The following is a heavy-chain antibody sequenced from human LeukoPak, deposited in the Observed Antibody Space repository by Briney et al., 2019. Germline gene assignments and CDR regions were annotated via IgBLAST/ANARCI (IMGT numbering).Heavy chain of an antibody. J-gene: IGHJ3*02. CDR3: ARCVVVITGDAFDI. CDR1: GGSISSSSYY. CDR2: IYYSGST. D-gene: IGHD3-22*01. V-gene: IGHV4-39*01. Sequence: SETLSLTCTVSGGSISSSSYYWGWIRQPPGKGLEWIGSIYYSGSTYYNPSLKSRVTISVDTSKNQFSLKLSSVTAADTAVYYCARCVVVITGDAFDIWGQGTMVTVSS.